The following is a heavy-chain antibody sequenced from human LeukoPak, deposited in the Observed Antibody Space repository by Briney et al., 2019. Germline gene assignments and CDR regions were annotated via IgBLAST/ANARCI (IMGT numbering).Heavy chain of an antibody. CDR1: GFTFSSYW. D-gene: IGHD3-16*01. V-gene: IGHV3-7*05. CDR3: ASDRFYFGV. J-gene: IGHJ4*02. CDR2: IKLDGTEK. Sequence: GGSVRLSCAASGFTFSSYWMHWVRQAPGKGLEWVANIKLDGTEKYSVESVKGRFTISRDNAKNSLYLQMNSLRAEDTAVYYCASDRFYFGVWGQGTLVTVSS.